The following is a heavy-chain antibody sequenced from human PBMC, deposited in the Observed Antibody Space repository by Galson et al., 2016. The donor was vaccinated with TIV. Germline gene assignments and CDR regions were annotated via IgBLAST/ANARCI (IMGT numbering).Heavy chain of an antibody. V-gene: IGHV4-30-4*08. Sequence: TLSLTCTVSRGSISSGDYSCNWVRQPPGKGLEWLGNIDNSGSTYYNPSLKSRVSISVARSKNQFSLTLSSVTAADTAVYYCARDLFQYDSSRYRDEFPYYYYGLDVWGQGTTVTVSS. J-gene: IGHJ6*02. CDR1: RGSISSGDYS. CDR3: ARDLFQYDSSRYRDEFPYYYYGLDV. D-gene: IGHD3-22*01. CDR2: IDNSGST.